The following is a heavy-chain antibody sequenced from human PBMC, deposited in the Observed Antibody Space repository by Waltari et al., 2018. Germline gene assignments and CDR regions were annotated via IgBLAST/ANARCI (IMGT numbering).Heavy chain of an antibody. J-gene: IGHJ4*02. CDR2: INPYSGGT. V-gene: IGHV1-2*02. CDR1: GYTFTGYY. D-gene: IGHD6-19*01. Sequence: QVQLVQSGAEVKKPGASVKVSCKSSGYTFTGYYIPWVRQAPGQGLEWMGWINPYSGGTNYAQRFQGRVTMTRDTSIITTYMDLSRLRSADTAVYYCARAPVGIAVAGTDQATFDYWGQGTLVTVSS. CDR3: ARAPVGIAVAGTDQATFDY.